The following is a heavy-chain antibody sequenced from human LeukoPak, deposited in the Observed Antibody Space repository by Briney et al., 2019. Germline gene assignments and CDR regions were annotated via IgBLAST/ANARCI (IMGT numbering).Heavy chain of an antibody. CDR1: GGTFSSYA. D-gene: IGHD2-2*01. CDR3: ARDLYCSSTSCSKTYYYYGMDV. J-gene: IGHJ6*02. CDR2: IIPIFGTA. Sequence: ASVTVSCTASGGTFSSYAISWVPQAPGQGLEWMGGIIPIFGTANYAQKLQGRVTMTTDTSTSTAYMELRSLRSDDTAVYYCARDLYCSSTSCSKTYYYYGMDVWGQGTTVTVSS. V-gene: IGHV1-69*05.